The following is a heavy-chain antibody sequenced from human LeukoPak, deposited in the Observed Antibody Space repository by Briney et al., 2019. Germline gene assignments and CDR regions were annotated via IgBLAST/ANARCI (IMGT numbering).Heavy chain of an antibody. CDR3: AKDGSDTIAAATYYYYPMDV. J-gene: IGHJ6*02. D-gene: IGHD6-13*01. V-gene: IGHV3-30*18. Sequence: GRSLRLSCAASGFTFSNYGMHWVRQAPGKGLEWVAAISSDGNNKFYTDSVKGRFTISRDNSKNTLYLQINSLRGEDTAVYHCAKDGSDTIAAATYYYYPMDVWGQGTTVIVSS. CDR1: GFTFSNYG. CDR2: ISSDGNNK.